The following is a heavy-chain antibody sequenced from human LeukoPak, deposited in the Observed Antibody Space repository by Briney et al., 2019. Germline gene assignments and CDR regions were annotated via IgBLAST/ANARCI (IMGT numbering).Heavy chain of an antibody. CDR1: GYTFTSYG. Sequence: GASVKVSCKASGYTFTSYGISWVRQAPGQGLEWVGWISAYSGNTNYAQKLQGRVTMTTDTSTSTAYMELRSLRSDDTAVYYCARDGLAVAGTSSLDYWGQGTLVTVSS. V-gene: IGHV1-18*01. CDR2: ISAYSGNT. CDR3: ARDGLAVAGTSSLDY. J-gene: IGHJ4*02. D-gene: IGHD6-19*01.